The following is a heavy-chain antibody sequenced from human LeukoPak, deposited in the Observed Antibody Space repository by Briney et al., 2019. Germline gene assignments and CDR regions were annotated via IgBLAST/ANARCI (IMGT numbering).Heavy chain of an antibody. CDR1: GGSLSSYY. D-gene: IGHD1-26*01. J-gene: IGHJ6*02. Sequence: SETLSLTCTVSGGSLSSYYWSWIRQPPGKGLEWIGYIYYSGSTNYNPSLKSRVTISVDTSKNQFSLKLSSVTAADTAVYYCARDSGSYDSYYYYYYGMDVWGQGTTVTVSS. V-gene: IGHV4-59*01. CDR2: IYYSGST. CDR3: ARDSGSYDSYYYYYYGMDV.